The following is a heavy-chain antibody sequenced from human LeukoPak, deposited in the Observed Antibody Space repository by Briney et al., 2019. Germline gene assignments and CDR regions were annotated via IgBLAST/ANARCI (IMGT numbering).Heavy chain of an antibody. D-gene: IGHD3-10*01. CDR3: ATSEYGSGSWVNY. V-gene: IGHV3-23*01. CDR1: GFTFSNHG. J-gene: IGHJ4*02. CDR2: ISGSGGST. Sequence: GGTLRLSCAASGFTFSNHGMNWVRQAPGKGLEWVSAISGSGGSTYYADSVKGRFTISRDNSKNTLYLQMNSLRAEDTAVYYCATSEYGSGSWVNYWGQGTLVTVSS.